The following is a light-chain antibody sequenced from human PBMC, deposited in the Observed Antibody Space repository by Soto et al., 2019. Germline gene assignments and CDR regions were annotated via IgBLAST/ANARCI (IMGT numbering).Light chain of an antibody. CDR2: QVS. CDR3: MQGAHWPWT. J-gene: IGKJ1*01. CDR1: QSPEYSDGITY. Sequence: DVVMTQSPLSLPVTLGQPASISCKSSQSPEYSDGITYLNWFQQRPDQSPRRLIYQVSIRDSGVPDRFSGSGSGTDFTLKISRVEAEDVGFYYCMQGAHWPWTFGQGTKVEIK. V-gene: IGKV2-30*01.